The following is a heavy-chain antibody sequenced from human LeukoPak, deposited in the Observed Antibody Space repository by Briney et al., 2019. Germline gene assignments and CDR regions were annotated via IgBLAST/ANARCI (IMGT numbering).Heavy chain of an antibody. Sequence: PSETLSLTCNVSGDSISGNSYYWGWIRQPPGKGLVWNGTIYYSGTTYYNPSLKGRVTISVDTSKNQFSLKLNSVTAADTAMYYCARDGSPLVSSSWYSYWGQGTLVTVSS. D-gene: IGHD6-13*01. CDR3: ARDGSPLVSSSWYSY. CDR1: GDSISGNSYY. J-gene: IGHJ4*02. V-gene: IGHV4-39*07. CDR2: IYYSGTT.